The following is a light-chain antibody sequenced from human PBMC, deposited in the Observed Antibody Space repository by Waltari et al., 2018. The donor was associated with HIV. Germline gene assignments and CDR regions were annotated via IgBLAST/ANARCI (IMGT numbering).Light chain of an antibody. V-gene: IGLV6-57*02. CDR1: SGSIASNY. CDR3: QSYDSSTWV. CDR2: EDH. J-gene: IGLJ3*02. Sequence: NFMLTQPHSVSESPGKTVTISCTGSSGSIASNYVQWDQQRPGSAPTTVIYEDHQRPSGVPDRFSGSIDSSSNSASLTISGLKTEDEADYYCQSYDSSTWVFGGGTKLTVL.